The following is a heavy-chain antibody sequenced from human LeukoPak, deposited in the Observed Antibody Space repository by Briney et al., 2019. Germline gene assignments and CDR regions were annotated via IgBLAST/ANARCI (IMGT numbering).Heavy chain of an antibody. Sequence: PGGSLRLSCAASGFPFSNYWMHWVRQAPGKGLVWVSRSNSDGSSISYADSAKGRFTISRDNAKNTLYLQMNSLRAEDTGVYYCGRDGYCSGGSCYGMDVWGQGTTVIVSS. V-gene: IGHV3-74*01. J-gene: IGHJ6*02. CDR1: GFPFSNYW. CDR3: GRDGYCSGGSCYGMDV. D-gene: IGHD2-15*01. CDR2: SNSDGSSI.